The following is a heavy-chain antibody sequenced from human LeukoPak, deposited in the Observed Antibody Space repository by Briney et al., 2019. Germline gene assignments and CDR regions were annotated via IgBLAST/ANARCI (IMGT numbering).Heavy chain of an antibody. D-gene: IGHD1-1*01. CDR3: ARQLGGTKTGGFDI. J-gene: IGHJ3*02. CDR2: IGAAGAHT. V-gene: IGHV3-64*02. CDR1: GFRLSYHD. Sequence: GGSLRLSCAASGFRLSYHDMHWVRQAPGKGLEFVSSIGAAGAHTFYADSVKGRFTISRDHFQSTMYLQMDGLRPEDSAVYYCARQLGGTKTGGFDIWGQGTVVTVSS.